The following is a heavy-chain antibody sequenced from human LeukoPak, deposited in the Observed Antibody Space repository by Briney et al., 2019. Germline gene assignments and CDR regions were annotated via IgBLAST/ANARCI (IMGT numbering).Heavy chain of an antibody. CDR2: ISYDGSNK. Sequence: GRSLRLSCAASGFTFSGSAMHWVRQAPGKGLEWVAFISYDGSNKYYADSVKGRFTISRDNSKNTLYLQMNSLTTEDTAVYYCARVQPGVGPFDYWGQGTLVTVSS. V-gene: IGHV3-30*04. CDR3: ARVQPGVGPFDY. D-gene: IGHD2-2*01. CDR1: GFTFSGSA. J-gene: IGHJ4*02.